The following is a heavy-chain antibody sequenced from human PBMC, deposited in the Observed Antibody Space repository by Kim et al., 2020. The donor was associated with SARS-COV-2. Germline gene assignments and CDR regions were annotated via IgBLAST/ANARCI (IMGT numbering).Heavy chain of an antibody. D-gene: IGHD6-25*01. CDR3: AKDIGYPDAFDI. Sequence: YCADSVKSRFTISRDNSKNTLYLQMNSLRAEDTAVYYCAKDIGYPDAFDIWGQGTMVTVSS. J-gene: IGHJ3*02. V-gene: IGHV3-23*01.